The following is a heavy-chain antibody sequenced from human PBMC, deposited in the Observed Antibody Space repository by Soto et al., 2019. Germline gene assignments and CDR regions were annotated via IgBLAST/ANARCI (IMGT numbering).Heavy chain of an antibody. CDR1: GGSFSGYY. CDR3: ARGYSYGKNYYYYGMDV. J-gene: IGHJ6*02. V-gene: IGHV4-34*01. Sequence: SETLSLTCAVYGGSFSGYYCSWIRQPPGKGLEWIGEINHSGSTNYNPSLKSRVTISVDTSKNQFSLKLSSVTAADTAVYYCARGYSYGKNYYYYGMDVWGQGTTVTVSS. CDR2: INHSGST. D-gene: IGHD5-18*01.